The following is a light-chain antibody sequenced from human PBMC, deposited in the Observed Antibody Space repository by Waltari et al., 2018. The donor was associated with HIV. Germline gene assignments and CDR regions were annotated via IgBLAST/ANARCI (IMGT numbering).Light chain of an antibody. CDR2: AAS. V-gene: IGKV1-9*01. Sequence: DIQLTQSPSFLSASVGDSVTITCRASQDISTYLAWYQVKPGKAPDLLIYAASTLQSEVPSRFSGSGSGTEFTLTVSRLQPEDFATYFCQQLNTYPYTFGQGTSLEI. CDR1: QDISTY. CDR3: QQLNTYPYT. J-gene: IGKJ2*01.